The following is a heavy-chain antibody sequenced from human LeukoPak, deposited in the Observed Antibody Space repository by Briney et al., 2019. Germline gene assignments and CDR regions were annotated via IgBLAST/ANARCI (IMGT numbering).Heavy chain of an antibody. CDR3: AKGSPPGD. D-gene: IGHD3-16*01. Sequence: PERSLRLSCAASGFTFSDYYMTWIRRAPGKGLEWVSYIGTTSGFTNYADSVRGRFTISRDNVKNSLYLQMNTLRPEDTAVYYCAKGSPPGDWGQGTLVTVSS. CDR2: IGTTSGFT. CDR1: GFTFSDYY. V-gene: IGHV3-11*05. J-gene: IGHJ4*02.